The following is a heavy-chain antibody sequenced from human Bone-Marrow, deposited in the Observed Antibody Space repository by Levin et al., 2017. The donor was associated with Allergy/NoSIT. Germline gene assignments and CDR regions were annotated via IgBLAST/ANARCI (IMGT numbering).Heavy chain of an antibody. CDR1: GYRFSNYV. CDR3: AIGYYANSAGYYAFDV. D-gene: IGHD3-22*01. V-gene: IGHV1-3*01. J-gene: IGHJ3*01. Sequence: ASVKVSCKASGYRFSNYVIHWVRQAPGHSLEWMAWISPGSGDTKYSQNFQDRVTSTGDTSAGTAYMELSSLRSEDTAMYYCAIGYYANSAGYYAFDVWGQGTMVTVSS. CDR2: ISPGSGDT.